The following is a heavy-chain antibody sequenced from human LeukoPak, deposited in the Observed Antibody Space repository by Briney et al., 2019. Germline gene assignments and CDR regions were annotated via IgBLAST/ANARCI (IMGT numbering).Heavy chain of an antibody. CDR3: AREASGNYHVFDS. CDR2: ITNSGRST. D-gene: IGHD1-26*01. V-gene: IGHV3-48*04. CDR1: GFTSSSYS. Sequence: PGGSLRLSCAASGFTSSSYSMNWVRQAPGKGLEWVSYITNSGRSTNYADAVKGRFTISRDNAKKSIYLEMTDLRAEDTGVYYCAREASGNYHVFDSWGQGTLVTVSS. J-gene: IGHJ4*02.